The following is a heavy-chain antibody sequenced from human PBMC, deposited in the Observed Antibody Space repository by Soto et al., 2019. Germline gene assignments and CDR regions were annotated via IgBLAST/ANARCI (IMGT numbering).Heavy chain of an antibody. Sequence: EVQLLESGGGLVQPGGSLRLSCAASGFTFSTSGMSWVRQAPGKGLEWVSSISGSGDYTNYADSVKGRFTISRDNSKNKLYLQIVGLTAEDTAVYYWANHGGFDIWGQGTMVAVSS. V-gene: IGHV3-23*01. CDR2: ISGSGDYT. J-gene: IGHJ3*02. CDR1: GFTFSTSG. CDR3: ANHGGFDI. D-gene: IGHD3-10*01.